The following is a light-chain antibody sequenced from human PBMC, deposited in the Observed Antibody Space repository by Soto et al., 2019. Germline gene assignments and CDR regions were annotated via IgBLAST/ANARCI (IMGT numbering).Light chain of an antibody. CDR1: SSDVGGYNY. Sequence: QSALTQPASVSGSPGQSITISCTGTSSDVGGYNYVSWYQQHPGNAPNLMIYEVSNRSSGVANRFSCSKSGNAASLTISGLQAEDDADYYGSSYTSRTLYVFGTGTKLTVL. CDR2: EVS. V-gene: IGLV2-14*01. J-gene: IGLJ1*01. CDR3: SSYTSRTLYV.